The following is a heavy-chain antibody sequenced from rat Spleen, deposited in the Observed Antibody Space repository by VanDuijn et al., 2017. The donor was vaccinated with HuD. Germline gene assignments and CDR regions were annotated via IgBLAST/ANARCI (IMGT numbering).Heavy chain of an antibody. D-gene: IGHD1-11*01. Sequence: EVQVVESGGGLVQPGRSLKLSCAASGLTFNNYWMTWIRQAPGKGLEWVASITNTGGSIYYPDSVKGRFTISRDNAQNTLYLQMNSLRSEDTATYYCTSRGLNYGGYTDNWFAYWGQGTLVTVSS. CDR1: GLTFNNYW. CDR2: ITNTGGSI. CDR3: TSRGLNYGGYTDNWFAY. J-gene: IGHJ3*01. V-gene: IGHV5-31*01.